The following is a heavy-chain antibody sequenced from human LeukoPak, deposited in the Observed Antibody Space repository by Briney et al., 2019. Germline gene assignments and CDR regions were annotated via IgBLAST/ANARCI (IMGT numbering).Heavy chain of an antibody. D-gene: IGHD3-10*01. Sequence: GGSLRLSCAASGFTFSSYSMNWVRQAPGRGLEWVSSISSSSSYIYYADSVKGRFTISRDNAKNSLYLQMNSLRAEDTAVYYCARVRGGWVFDYWGQGTLVTVSS. J-gene: IGHJ4*02. CDR3: ARVRGGWVFDY. V-gene: IGHV3-21*01. CDR1: GFTFSSYS. CDR2: ISSSSSYI.